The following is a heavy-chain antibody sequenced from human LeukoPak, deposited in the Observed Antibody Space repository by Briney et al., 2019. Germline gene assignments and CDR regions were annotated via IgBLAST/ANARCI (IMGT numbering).Heavy chain of an antibody. CDR1: GYTFTSYG. J-gene: IGHJ5*02. Sequence: ASVKVSCKASGYTFTSYGISWVRQAPGQGLEWMGWISAYNGNTNYAQKLQGRVTMTTDTSTSTVYMELSSLRSEDTAVYYCARVSHDYAAGWFDPWGQGTLVTVSS. CDR3: ARVSHDYAAGWFDP. CDR2: ISAYNGNT. V-gene: IGHV1-18*01. D-gene: IGHD4-17*01.